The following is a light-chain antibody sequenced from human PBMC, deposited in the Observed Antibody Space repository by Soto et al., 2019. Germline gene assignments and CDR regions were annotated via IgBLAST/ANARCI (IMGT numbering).Light chain of an antibody. CDR3: QHFNKWPHMPA. CDR2: DAS. V-gene: IGKV3-15*01. Sequence: IVLTQSPATLSVSPGERATLSCRASQAVGSNLAWYQQRPGQAPRLLIYDASTRATGIPHRFSGGGSGTDFTLTISSRQSDDFAVYYCQHFNKWPHMPAFGGGTKLAIK. CDR1: QAVGSN. J-gene: IGKJ4*01.